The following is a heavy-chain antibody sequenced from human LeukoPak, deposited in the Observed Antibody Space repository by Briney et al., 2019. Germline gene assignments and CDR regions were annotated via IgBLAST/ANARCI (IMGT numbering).Heavy chain of an antibody. CDR1: GHTFTSYA. Sequence: ASVKVSCTASGHTFTSYAMHWVRQAPGQRLEWMGWINAGNGNTKYSQKFQGRVTVTRDTSASTAYMELSSLRSEDTAVYYCARKAIVGYWDDSSGYYSYFDYWGQGTLVTVSS. J-gene: IGHJ4*02. CDR2: INAGNGNT. V-gene: IGHV1-3*01. CDR3: ARKAIVGYWDDSSGYYSYFDY. D-gene: IGHD3-22*01.